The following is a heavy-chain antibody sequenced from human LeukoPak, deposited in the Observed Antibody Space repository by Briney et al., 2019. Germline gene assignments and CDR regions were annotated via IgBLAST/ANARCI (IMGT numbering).Heavy chain of an antibody. V-gene: IGHV3-48*02. CDR1: GFTFSTYS. CDR3: ARDAGYYYGMDV. CDR2: ISSSSTI. J-gene: IGHJ6*02. Sequence: PGGSLGLSCAASGFTFSTYSMNWVRQAPGKGLEWVSCISSSSTIYYADSVKGRFTISRDNAKNSLYLQMNTLRDEDTAVYYCARDAGYYYGMDVWGQGTTVTVSS.